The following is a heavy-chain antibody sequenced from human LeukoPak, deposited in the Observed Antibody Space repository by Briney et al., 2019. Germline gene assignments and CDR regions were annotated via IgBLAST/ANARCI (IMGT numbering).Heavy chain of an antibody. D-gene: IGHD6-19*01. J-gene: IGHJ4*02. CDR2: ISSSSSTI. CDR3: ASRIAVAGSYYFDY. Sequence: GGSQRLSCAASGFTFSSYSMNWVRQAPGKGLEWVSYISSSSSTIYYADSVKGRFTISRDNAKNSLYLQMNSLRAEDTAVYYCASRIAVAGSYYFDYWGQGTLVTVSS. CDR1: GFTFSSYS. V-gene: IGHV3-48*01.